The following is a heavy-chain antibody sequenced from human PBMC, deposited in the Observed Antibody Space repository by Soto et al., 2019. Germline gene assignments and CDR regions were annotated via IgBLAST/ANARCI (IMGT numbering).Heavy chain of an antibody. CDR2: IGTAGDT. J-gene: IGHJ2*01. V-gene: IGHV3-13*04. Sequence: EVQLVESGGGLVQPGGSLRLSCAASGFTISNYDMHWVRQATGKGLEWVSSIGTAGDTYYPGSVKGRFTISRENAKNSLYLQMNSLRAGDTAVYYSVRDRLPVGAYFDLWGRGTPVTVSS. CDR1: GFTISNYD. CDR3: VRDRLPVGAYFDL. D-gene: IGHD1-26*01.